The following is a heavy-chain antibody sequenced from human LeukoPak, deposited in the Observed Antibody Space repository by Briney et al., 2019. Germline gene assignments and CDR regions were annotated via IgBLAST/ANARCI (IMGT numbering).Heavy chain of an antibody. CDR1: GFTFSSYA. CDR2: ISGSGVTT. J-gene: IGHJ1*01. Sequence: GSLRLSCIASGFTFSSYAMGWVRQAPGKGLDWVSAISGSGVTTHYAGSVQGRFSISRDNSKNTLYLQMNSLRVEDTALYYCVKKVVVGATSPYSNFQDWGQGTLVTVSS. V-gene: IGHV3-23*01. CDR3: VKKVVVGATSPYSNFQD. D-gene: IGHD1-26*01.